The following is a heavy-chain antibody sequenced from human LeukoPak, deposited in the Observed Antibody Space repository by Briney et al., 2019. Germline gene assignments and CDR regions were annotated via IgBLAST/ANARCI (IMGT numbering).Heavy chain of an antibody. CDR3: ARDGGYRGYDADC. D-gene: IGHD5-12*01. Sequence: GGSLRLSCAASGFTFSTYSMKWVRQAPGKGLEWVSYISDSGAMYYAVSVRGRFTISRENAQNSLFLQMNSLRAEDTAVYYCARDGGYRGYDADCWGQGTLVTVSS. V-gene: IGHV3-48*01. CDR1: GFTFSTYS. CDR2: ISDSGAM. J-gene: IGHJ4*02.